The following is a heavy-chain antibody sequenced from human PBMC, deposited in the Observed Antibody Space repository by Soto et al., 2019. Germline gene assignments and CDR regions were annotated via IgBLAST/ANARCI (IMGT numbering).Heavy chain of an antibody. CDR3: ARHDPWGPLAY. Sequence: PSETLSLTCTVSGGSISSGNYYCSWIRQPPGRGLEFIGSNYHRGNTFYNPSLKSRVTISVDTSRNQFSLKLTSLTAADTAVYYCARHDPWGPLAYWSQGTLVTVSS. CDR2: NYHRGNT. CDR1: GGSISSGNYY. D-gene: IGHD3-16*01. V-gene: IGHV4-39*01. J-gene: IGHJ4*02.